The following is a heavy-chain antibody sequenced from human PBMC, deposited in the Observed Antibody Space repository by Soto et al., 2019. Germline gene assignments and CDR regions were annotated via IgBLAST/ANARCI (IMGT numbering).Heavy chain of an antibody. Sequence: QITVKESGLTLVKPTETLTLTCTFSGFSLNTYGMGVGWIRQPPGKALEWLALIYWDHDKRYSPSLRSRLTITGHTSRDQVDLTMTNMDPADTATYYCARLTRGVYDSGRLWEKFDYWGQGILVTVSS. D-gene: IGHD5-12*01. V-gene: IGHV2-5*02. J-gene: IGHJ4*02. CDR3: ARLTRGVYDSGRLWEKFDY. CDR2: IYWDHDK. CDR1: GFSLNTYGMG.